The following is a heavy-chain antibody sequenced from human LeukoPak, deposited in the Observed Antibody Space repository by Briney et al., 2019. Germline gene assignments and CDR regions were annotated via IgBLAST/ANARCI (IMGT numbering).Heavy chain of an antibody. CDR3: AKDMGYDILTGYLVY. CDR1: GFTFDDYA. V-gene: IGHV3-9*03. CDR2: ISWNSGSI. Sequence: GGSLRLXCAASGFTFDDYAMHWVRQAPGKGLEWVSGISWNSGSIGYADSVKGRFTISRDNAKNSLYLQMNSLRAEDMALYYCAKDMGYDILTGYLVYWGQGNLVTVSS. J-gene: IGHJ4*02. D-gene: IGHD3-9*01.